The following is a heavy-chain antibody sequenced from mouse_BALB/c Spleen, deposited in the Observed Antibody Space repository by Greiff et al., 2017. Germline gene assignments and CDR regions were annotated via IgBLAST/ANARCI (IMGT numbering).Heavy chain of an antibody. CDR1: GFTFSSYT. CDR2: ISSGGSYT. V-gene: IGHV5-6-4*01. J-gene: IGHJ3*01. CDR3: TREETGTGFAY. Sequence: VQLKESGGGLVKPGGSLKLSCAASGFTFSSYTMSWVRQTPEKRLEWVATISSGGSYTYYPDSVKGRFTISRDNAKNTLYLQMSSLKSEDTAMYYCTREETGTGFAYWGQGTLVTVSA. D-gene: IGHD4-1*01.